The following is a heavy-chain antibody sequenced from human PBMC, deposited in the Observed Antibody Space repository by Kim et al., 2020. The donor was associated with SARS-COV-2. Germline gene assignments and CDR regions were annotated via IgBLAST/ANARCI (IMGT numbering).Heavy chain of an antibody. CDR2: IWYDGSNK. CDR3: ARGDYGSGPGSYYYYGMDV. CDR1: GFTFSSYG. D-gene: IGHD3-10*01. V-gene: IGHV3-33*01. Sequence: GGSLRLSCAASGFTFSSYGMHWVRQAPGKGLEWVAVIWYDGSNKYYADSVKGRFTISRDNSKNTLYLQMNSLRAEDTAVYYCARGDYGSGPGSYYYYGMDVWGQGTTVTVSS. J-gene: IGHJ6*02.